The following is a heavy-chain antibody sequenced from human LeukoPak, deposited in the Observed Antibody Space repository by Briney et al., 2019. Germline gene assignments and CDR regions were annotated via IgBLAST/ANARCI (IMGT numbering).Heavy chain of an antibody. CDR3: VRKGVTIFGVVIAPYGMDV. CDR1: GFTFSSYS. CDR2: INGQGNNT. V-gene: IGHV3-64*02. J-gene: IGHJ6*02. Sequence: GGSLRLSCAVSGFTFSSYSMSWVRQAPGKGLEYVSGINGQGNNTYYADSVKGRFTISRDNSKNALYLQMGSLRAEDMAVYYCVRKGVTIFGVVIAPYGMDVWGQGTTVSVSS. D-gene: IGHD3-3*01.